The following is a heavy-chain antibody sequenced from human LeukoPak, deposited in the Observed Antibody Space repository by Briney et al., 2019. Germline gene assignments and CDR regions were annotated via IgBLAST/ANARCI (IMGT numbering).Heavy chain of an antibody. D-gene: IGHD1-1*01. Sequence: GRSLRLSCAASGFTFHDYAMHWVRQAPGKGLEWVSGITWNSGSIGYADSVKGRFTISRDNAKNSLYLQMNSLRPEDTALYYCAGGVPSLDYWGQGTLVPVSS. CDR3: AGGVPSLDY. J-gene: IGHJ4*02. CDR2: ITWNSGSI. V-gene: IGHV3-9*01. CDR1: GFTFHDYA.